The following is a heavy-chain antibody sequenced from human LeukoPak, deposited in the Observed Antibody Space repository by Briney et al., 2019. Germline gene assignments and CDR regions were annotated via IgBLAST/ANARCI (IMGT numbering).Heavy chain of an antibody. Sequence: PSETLSLTCAVSGGSISSGNYYWSWIRQPAGKGLEWVGRVYNNGSTNYNPSLKSRVTISVDTSKNQFSLKLSSVTAADTAVYYCARGTRDLGGNYDDYWGQGTLVTVSS. J-gene: IGHJ4*02. CDR2: VYNNGST. CDR3: ARGTRDLGGNYDDY. V-gene: IGHV4-61*10. CDR1: GGSISSGNYY. D-gene: IGHD3-22*01.